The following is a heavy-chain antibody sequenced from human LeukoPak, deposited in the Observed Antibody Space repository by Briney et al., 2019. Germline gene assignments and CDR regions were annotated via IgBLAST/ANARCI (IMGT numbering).Heavy chain of an antibody. J-gene: IGHJ6*03. Sequence: SETLSLTCAVYGGSFSGYYWSWIRQPPGKGLEWIGEINHSGSTNYNPSLKSRVTISVDTSKNQFSLKLSSVTAADTAVYYCARHGAYYGSGREANYYYYMDVWGKGTTVTISS. CDR1: GGSFSGYY. V-gene: IGHV4-34*01. D-gene: IGHD3-10*01. CDR3: ARHGAYYGSGREANYYYYMDV. CDR2: INHSGST.